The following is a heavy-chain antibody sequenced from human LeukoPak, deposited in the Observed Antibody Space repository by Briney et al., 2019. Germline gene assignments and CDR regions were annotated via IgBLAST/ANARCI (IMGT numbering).Heavy chain of an antibody. CDR1: GYTFTGYY. Sequence: ASVKVSCKASGYTFTGYYMHWVRQAPGQGLEWMGWINPNSGGTNYAQKFQGRVTMTRDTSISTAYMELSRLRSDDTAVYYCASHSHCYGSGDDYWGQGTLVTVSS. D-gene: IGHD3-10*01. CDR2: INPNSGGT. V-gene: IGHV1-2*02. CDR3: ASHSHCYGSGDDY. J-gene: IGHJ4*02.